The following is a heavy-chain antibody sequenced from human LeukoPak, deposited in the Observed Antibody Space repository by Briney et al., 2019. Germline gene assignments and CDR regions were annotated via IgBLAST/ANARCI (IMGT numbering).Heavy chain of an antibody. D-gene: IGHD5-18*01. CDR2: MNPNNGNT. CDR1: GYTFTPFD. Sequence: ASVKASCKASGYTFTPFDIHWVRQATGQGLEWMGWMNPNNGNTGYAQTFQGRVTMTRSTSITTAYMELTSLRSEDTAVYYCARVNSYGLFDYWGQGTLVTVSS. V-gene: IGHV1-8*01. J-gene: IGHJ4*02. CDR3: ARVNSYGLFDY.